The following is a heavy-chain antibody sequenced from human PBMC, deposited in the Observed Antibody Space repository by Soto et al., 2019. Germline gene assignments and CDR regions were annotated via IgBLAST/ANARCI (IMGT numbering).Heavy chain of an antibody. CDR1: GGSISSSSYY. Sequence: QLQLQESGPGLVKPSETLSLTCTVSGGSISSSSYYWGWIRQPPGKGLEWIGSIYYSGSTYYNPSLKSRVTISVDTSKNQFSLKLSSVTAADTAVYYCASGGGDTAMVSLIGYWGQGTLVTVSS. CDR3: ASGGGDTAMVSLIGY. J-gene: IGHJ4*02. D-gene: IGHD5-18*01. CDR2: IYYSGST. V-gene: IGHV4-39*01.